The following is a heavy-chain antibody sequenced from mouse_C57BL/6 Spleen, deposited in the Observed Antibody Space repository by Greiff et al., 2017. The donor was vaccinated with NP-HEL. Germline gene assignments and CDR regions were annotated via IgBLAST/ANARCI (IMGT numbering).Heavy chain of an antibody. D-gene: IGHD1-1*01. CDR2: IYPGGGYT. V-gene: IGHV1-63*01. CDR1: GYTFTNYW. J-gene: IGHJ4*01. Sequence: VQLQQSGAELVRPGTSVKMSCKASGYTFTNYWIGWAKQRPGHGLEWIGDIYPGGGYTNYNEKFKGKATLTADKSSSTAYMQFSSLTSADSAIYYCAREGLYYGSSYYAMDYWGQGTSVTVSS. CDR3: AREGLYYGSSYYAMDY.